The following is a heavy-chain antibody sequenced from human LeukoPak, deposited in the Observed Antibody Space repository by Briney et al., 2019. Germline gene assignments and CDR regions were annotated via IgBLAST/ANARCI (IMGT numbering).Heavy chain of an antibody. V-gene: IGHV3-48*01. D-gene: IGHD2-2*01. CDR2: IGIDSGNT. CDR3: AKDLDIVVVPAAKSPPWFDP. CDR1: GFTFSDYS. Sequence: GGSLRLSCAASGFTFSDYSMNWVRQAPGKGLEWISYIGIDSGNTNYADSVKGRFTISRDNSKNTLYLQMNSLRAEDTAVYYCAKDLDIVVVPAAKSPPWFDPWGQGTLVTVSS. J-gene: IGHJ5*02.